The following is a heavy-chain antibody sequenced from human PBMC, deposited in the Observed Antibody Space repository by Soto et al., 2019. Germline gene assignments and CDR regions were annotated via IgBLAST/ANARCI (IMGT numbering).Heavy chain of an antibody. CDR3: AKEEAGYYGSGSYNYYGMDV. CDR1: GFTFSSYA. V-gene: IGHV3-23*01. Sequence: PVGSLRLSCAASGFTFSSYAMSWVRQAPGKGLEWVSAISGSGGSTYYADSVKGRFTISRDNSKNTLYLQMNSLRAEDTAVYYCAKEEAGYYGSGSYNYYGMDVWGQGTTVTVSS. D-gene: IGHD3-10*01. J-gene: IGHJ6*02. CDR2: ISGSGGST.